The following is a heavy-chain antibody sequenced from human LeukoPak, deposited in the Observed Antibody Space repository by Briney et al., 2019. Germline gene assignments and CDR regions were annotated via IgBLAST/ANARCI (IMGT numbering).Heavy chain of an antibody. CDR2: INPSGGST. V-gene: IGHV1-46*03. J-gene: IGHJ4*02. D-gene: IGHD6-19*01. Sequence: ASVKVSCKASGYTFTSYYMHWVRQAPGQGLEWMGIINPSGGSTSYAQKFQGRVAMTRDTSTSTVYMELSSVRSEDTAVYYCARSRIAVAGPPSSWGQGTLVTVSS. CDR3: ARSRIAVAGPPSS. CDR1: GYTFTSYY.